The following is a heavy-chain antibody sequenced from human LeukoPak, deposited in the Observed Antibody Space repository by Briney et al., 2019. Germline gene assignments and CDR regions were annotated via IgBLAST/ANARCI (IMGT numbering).Heavy chain of an antibody. Sequence: ASVKVSFKASGGTFISYAISWVRQAPGQGLEWMGGIIPIFGTANYAQKFQGRVTITADESTSTAYMELSSLRSEDTAVYYCARGLRDLGARSEFDHWGQGTLVTVSS. CDR2: IIPIFGTA. V-gene: IGHV1-69*13. D-gene: IGHD3-10*01. CDR3: ARGLRDLGARSEFDH. J-gene: IGHJ5*02. CDR1: GGTFISYA.